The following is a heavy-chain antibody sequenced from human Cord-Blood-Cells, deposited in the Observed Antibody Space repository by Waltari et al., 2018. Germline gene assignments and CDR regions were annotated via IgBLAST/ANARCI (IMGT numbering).Heavy chain of an antibody. Sequence: QVQLQQWGAGLLKPSETLSLTCAVHGGSFSGYYWTWIRQPPGKGLEWIGEINHSGSTNYNPSLKSRVTISVDTSKNQFSLKLSSVTAADTAVYYCAREYSSSSDYWGQGTLVTVSS. CDR1: GGSFSGYY. J-gene: IGHJ4*02. CDR2: INHSGST. V-gene: IGHV4-34*01. CDR3: AREYSSSSDY. D-gene: IGHD6-6*01.